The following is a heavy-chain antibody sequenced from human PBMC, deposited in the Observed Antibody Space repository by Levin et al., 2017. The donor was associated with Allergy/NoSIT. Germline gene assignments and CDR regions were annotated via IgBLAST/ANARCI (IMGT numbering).Heavy chain of an antibody. CDR2: IYSGGST. CDR3: ARGWVVRGVTPFNWFDP. V-gene: IGHV3-53*01. Sequence: GESLKISCAASGFTISSNYMSWVRQAPGKGLEWVSVIYSGGSTYYADSVKGRFTISRDNSKNTLYLQMNSLRAEDTAVYYCARGWVVRGVTPFNWFDPWGQGTLVTVSS. J-gene: IGHJ5*02. CDR1: GFTISSNY. D-gene: IGHD3-10*01.